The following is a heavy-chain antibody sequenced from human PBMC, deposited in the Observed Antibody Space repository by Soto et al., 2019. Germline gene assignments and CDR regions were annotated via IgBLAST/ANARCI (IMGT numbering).Heavy chain of an antibody. CDR3: AKNQGVELVPLATVDWFDP. J-gene: IGHJ5*02. V-gene: IGHV3-23*01. D-gene: IGHD1-26*01. CDR2: ISGSGFKK. CDR1: GFIFENFG. Sequence: PGGCLRLSCADSGFIFENFGVSWVRQAPGKGLERISSISGSGFKKYYADSVKGRFTISRDNSKSTVYLELNNLSAEDTAVYHCAKNQGVELVPLATVDWFDP.